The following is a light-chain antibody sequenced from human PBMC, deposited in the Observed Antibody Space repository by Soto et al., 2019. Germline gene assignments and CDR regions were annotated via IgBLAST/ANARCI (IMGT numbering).Light chain of an antibody. CDR1: QSVSSTD. CDR3: QPFGNSART. V-gene: IGKV3-20*01. Sequence: EIVLTQSPATLSLSPGERATLSCRASQSVSSTDIVWYQHKPGQAPRLLIYGAYSRATGITDRFSGSGSGTDFTLTISRLEPEDFAIYYCQPFGNSARTFGQGTEVEV. CDR2: GAY. J-gene: IGKJ1*01.